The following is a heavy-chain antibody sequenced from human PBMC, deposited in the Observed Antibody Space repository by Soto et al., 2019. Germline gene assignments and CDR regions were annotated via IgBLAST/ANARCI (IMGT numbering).Heavy chain of an antibody. J-gene: IGHJ5*02. CDR1: GGTFSSYA. Sequence: ASVKVSCKASGGTFSSYAISWVRQAPGQGLEWMGGIIPIFGTTNYAQKFQGRVTITADESTSTAYMELSSLRSEDTAVYYCARDRSDTAMVFVQSWFDPWGQGTLVTVSS. CDR2: IIPIFGTT. D-gene: IGHD5-18*01. CDR3: ARDRSDTAMVFVQSWFDP. V-gene: IGHV1-69*13.